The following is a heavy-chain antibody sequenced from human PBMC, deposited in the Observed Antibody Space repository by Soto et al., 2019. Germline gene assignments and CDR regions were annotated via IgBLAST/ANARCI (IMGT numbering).Heavy chain of an antibody. D-gene: IGHD3-10*01. CDR2: IFYSGTT. Sequence: SETLSLTCTVPGGSINNYFWTWIRQPPGKGLEWIGYIFYSGTTSYNPSLKSRVTISVDTSKNQFSLRLTAVTVADTAVYFCARGSGTLYDYGSGSPLPVPYFFDYWVQGTLVTVSS. CDR3: ARGSGTLYDYGSGSPLPVPYFFDY. V-gene: IGHV4-59*01. CDR1: GGSINNYF. J-gene: IGHJ4*02.